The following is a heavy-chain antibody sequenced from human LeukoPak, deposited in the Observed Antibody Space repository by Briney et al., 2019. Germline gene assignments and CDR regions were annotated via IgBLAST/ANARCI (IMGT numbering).Heavy chain of an antibody. CDR2: IYYSGST. V-gene: IGHV4-30-4*01. D-gene: IGHD5-12*01. CDR3: ARDTGYSGSWFDP. J-gene: IGHJ5*02. Sequence: PSETLSLTCTVSGGPISSGDYYWSWIRQPPGKGLAWSGYIYYSGSTYYNPSLKSRVTISVDTSKNQFSLKLSSVTAADTAVYYCARDTGYSGSWFDPWGQGTLVTVSS. CDR1: GGPISSGDYY.